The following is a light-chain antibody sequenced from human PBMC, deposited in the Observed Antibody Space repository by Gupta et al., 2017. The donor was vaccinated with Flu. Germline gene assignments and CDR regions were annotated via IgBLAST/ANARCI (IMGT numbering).Light chain of an antibody. J-gene: IGKJ3*01. Sequence: DIQMTQSPSTLSASVGDRVTITCRASQSISNWLAWYQQKPGKAPNLLIYKASRLESGVPSRFSGSGSGTEFTLTISSPQPDDLATYYCQQYQSYSFTFGPGTKVHIK. V-gene: IGKV1-5*03. CDR1: QSISNW. CDR2: KAS. CDR3: QQYQSYSFT.